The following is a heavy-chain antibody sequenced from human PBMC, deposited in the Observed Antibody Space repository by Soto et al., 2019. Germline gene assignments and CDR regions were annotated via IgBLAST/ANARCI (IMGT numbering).Heavy chain of an antibody. CDR1: GFTFSSYA. V-gene: IGHV3-23*01. D-gene: IGHD6-19*01. J-gene: IGHJ4*02. Sequence: EVQLLESGGGLVQPGGSLRLSCAASGFTFSSYAMSWVRQAPWKGLEWGSAISGSGGTTYYADSVKGRFTISRDNSKNTLYLQMNSLRAEDTAVYYCAEGALSSGWYWGQGTLVTVSS. CDR2: ISGSGGTT. CDR3: AEGALSSGWY.